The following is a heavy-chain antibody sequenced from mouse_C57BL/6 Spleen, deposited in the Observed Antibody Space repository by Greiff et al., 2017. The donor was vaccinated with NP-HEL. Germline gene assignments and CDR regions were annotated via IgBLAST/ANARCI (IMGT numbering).Heavy chain of an antibody. J-gene: IGHJ4*01. Sequence: EVQLQQSGPELVKPGASVKIPCKASGYTFTDYNMDWVKQSHGKSLEWIGDINPNNGGTIYNQKFKGKATLTVDKSSSTAYMELRSLTSEDTAVYYCARRDRYYYGSRDYAMDYWGQGTSVTVSS. CDR3: ARRDRYYYGSRDYAMDY. V-gene: IGHV1-18*01. D-gene: IGHD1-1*01. CDR2: INPNNGGT. CDR1: GYTFTDYN.